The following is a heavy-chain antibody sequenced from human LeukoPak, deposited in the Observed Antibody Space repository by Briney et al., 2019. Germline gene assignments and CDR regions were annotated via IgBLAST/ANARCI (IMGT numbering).Heavy chain of an antibody. D-gene: IGHD3-22*01. CDR3: ARGEYYYDSSGIAGLFDY. CDR2: ISSSGSTI. V-gene: IGHV3-48*03. Sequence: GGSLRLSCAASGFTFSSYEMNWVRQAPGQGLEWVSYISSSGSTIYYADSVKGRFTISRDNAKNSLYLQMNSLRAEDTAVYYCARGEYYYDSSGIAGLFDYWGQGTLVTVSS. CDR1: GFTFSSYE. J-gene: IGHJ4*02.